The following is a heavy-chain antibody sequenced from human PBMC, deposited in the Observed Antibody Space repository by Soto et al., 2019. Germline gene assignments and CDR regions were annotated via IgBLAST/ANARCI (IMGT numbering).Heavy chain of an antibody. CDR2: IYYSGST. V-gene: IGHV4-59*01. CDR3: ERNLPPNFWSGYYTGRPLSGFDP. CDR1: GGSISSYY. J-gene: IGHJ5*02. D-gene: IGHD3-3*01. Sequence: SETLSLTFTVSGGSISSYYWSWIRQPPGKGLEWIGYIYYSGSTNYNPSLKSRVTISVDTSKNQFSLQLSSVTAADTAVYYCERNLPPNFWSGYYTGRPLSGFDPRGPGTLVTVCS.